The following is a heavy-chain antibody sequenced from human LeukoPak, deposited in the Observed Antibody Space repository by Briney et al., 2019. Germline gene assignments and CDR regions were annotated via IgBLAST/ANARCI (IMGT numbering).Heavy chain of an antibody. CDR2: IKPDGSDT. CDR3: AREDDWNYEDY. CDR1: GYTFSTYS. J-gene: IGHJ4*02. V-gene: IGHV3-74*01. D-gene: IGHD1-7*01. Sequence: GGSLRLSCAASGYTFSTYSMHWVRQAPGKGLVWVSYIKPDGSDTTYADSVKGRFTISRDNAKNSLYLQMNSLRAEDTAIYYCAREDDWNYEDYWGQGTLVTVSS.